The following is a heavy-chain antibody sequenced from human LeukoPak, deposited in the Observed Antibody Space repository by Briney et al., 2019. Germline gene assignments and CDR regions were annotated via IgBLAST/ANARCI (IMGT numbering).Heavy chain of an antibody. V-gene: IGHV4-34*01. J-gene: IGHJ6*03. CDR2: MNHSGST. D-gene: IGHD2-2*01. Sequence: SETLSLTCAVYRGSFSGYYWSWIRQPPGKGLEGIGEMNHSGSTNYNPSLKSRVTTSVDTTKNHFSLKLSYVTAADTAVYYCARGRYCSSTSFYGWGTFDYYYDYMGVWGKGTRVTVSS. CDR3: ARGRYCSSTSFYGWGTFDYYYDYMGV. CDR1: RGSFSGYY.